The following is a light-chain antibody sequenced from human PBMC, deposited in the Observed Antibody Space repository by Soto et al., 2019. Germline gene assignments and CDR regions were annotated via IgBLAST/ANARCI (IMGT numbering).Light chain of an antibody. CDR3: SSYTGSTSLVYV. Sequence: QSALTQPASVSGSPGQSISISCTGTSSDVGRYNFVSWYQQRPGKAPKLIIYDVANRPSGISNRFSGSKSGNTAYLTISGLQAEDAADYYGSSYTGSTSLVYVFGTGTKLTVL. CDR2: DVA. V-gene: IGLV2-14*03. J-gene: IGLJ1*01. CDR1: SSDVGRYNF.